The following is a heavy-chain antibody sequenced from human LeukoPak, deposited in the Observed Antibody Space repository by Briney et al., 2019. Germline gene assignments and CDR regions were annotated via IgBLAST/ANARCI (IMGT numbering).Heavy chain of an antibody. CDR1: GFIFSDYW. CDR2: IEHDGNEK. Sequence: PGGSLRLSCAASGFIFSDYWMSWVRQAPGKGLEWVANIEHDGNEKYYVDSVKGRFTISRDNAENSLYLQMNSLRPEDTAVYYCASGMVEHDSWGQGTLVTVSS. V-gene: IGHV3-7*01. D-gene: IGHD1-26*01. J-gene: IGHJ4*02. CDR3: ASGMVEHDS.